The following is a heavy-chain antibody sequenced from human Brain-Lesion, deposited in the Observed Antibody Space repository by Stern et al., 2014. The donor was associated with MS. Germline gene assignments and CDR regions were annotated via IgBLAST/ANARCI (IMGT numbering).Heavy chain of an antibody. D-gene: IGHD5-18*01. Sequence: QVQLVESGPGLVKPSQTLSLTCTVSGGSISSGRYYWNWIRQPAGKGLEWIGRMDSGGSFDYTPSLRSRFAISGDTSRNHFSLKVIFVTAADTAVYYCARVTGGYTYGDTDFFDFWGQGALVTVSS. J-gene: IGHJ4*02. CDR3: ARVTGGYTYGDTDFFDF. CDR2: MDSGGSF. V-gene: IGHV4-61*02. CDR1: GGSISSGRYY.